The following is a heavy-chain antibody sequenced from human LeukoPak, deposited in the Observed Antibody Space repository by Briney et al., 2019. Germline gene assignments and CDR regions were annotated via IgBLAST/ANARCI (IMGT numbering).Heavy chain of an antibody. CDR1: GFTFISYS. D-gene: IGHD3-10*01. CDR3: ARVGYGSTFYFDY. V-gene: IGHV3-21*01. CDR2: ISSSSSYI. Sequence: GGSLRLSCAASGFTFISYSMNWVRQAPGKGLEWVSSISSSSSYIYYADSVKGRFTISIDNAKNSLYLQMNSLRAEDTAVYYCARVGYGSTFYFDYWGQGTLVTVSS. J-gene: IGHJ4*02.